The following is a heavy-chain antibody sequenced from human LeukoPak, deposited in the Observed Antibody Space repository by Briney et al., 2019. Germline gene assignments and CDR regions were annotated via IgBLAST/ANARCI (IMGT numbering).Heavy chain of an antibody. D-gene: IGHD3-3*01. CDR3: ASLGSYDFWSGRNGDAFDI. J-gene: IGHJ3*02. V-gene: IGHV3-48*01. Sequence: PGGSLRLSCAASGFTFSSYSMNWVRQAPGKGLEWVSYISSSSSTIYYADSVKGRFTISRDNAKNSLYLQMNSLRAEDTAVYYCASLGSYDFWSGRNGDAFDIWGQGTMVTVSS. CDR1: GFTFSSYS. CDR2: ISSSSSTI.